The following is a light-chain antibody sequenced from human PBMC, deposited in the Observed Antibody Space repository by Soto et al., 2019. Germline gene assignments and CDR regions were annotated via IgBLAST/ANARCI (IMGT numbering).Light chain of an antibody. CDR2: GAS. J-gene: IGKJ1*01. CDR3: QQYNSYSQT. V-gene: IGKV1-5*01. Sequence: DIQMTQSPSTLSASVGDRVTITCRASQSISSWLAWYQQKPGKAPKLLIYGASSLESGVPSRFSGSGSGTEFTLTISSLQPDDFATYYCQQYNSYSQTFGQGTKGDIK. CDR1: QSISSW.